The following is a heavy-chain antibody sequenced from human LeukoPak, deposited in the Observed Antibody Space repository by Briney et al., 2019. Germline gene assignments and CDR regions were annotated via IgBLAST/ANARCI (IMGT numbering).Heavy chain of an antibody. V-gene: IGHV4-34*01. Sequence: PSETLSLTCAVYGGSFSGYYWSWIRQPPGKGLEWIGEINHSGSTNYNPSLKSRATISVDTSKNQFSLKLSSVTAADTGVYYCASLPRGSSSWYSRYFDYWGQGTLVTVSS. CDR2: INHSGST. D-gene: IGHD6-13*01. CDR3: ASLPRGSSSWYSRYFDY. CDR1: GGSFSGYY. J-gene: IGHJ4*02.